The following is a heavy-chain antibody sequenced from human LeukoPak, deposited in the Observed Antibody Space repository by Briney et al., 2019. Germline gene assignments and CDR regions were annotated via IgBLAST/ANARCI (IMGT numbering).Heavy chain of an antibody. J-gene: IGHJ4*02. V-gene: IGHV4-34*01. CDR2: INHSGST. CDR3: ASGYGGYAGY. CDR1: GFTFRSYA. D-gene: IGHD5-12*01. Sequence: GSLRLSCAASGFTFRSYAMSWVRQAPGKGLEWIGEINHSGSTNYNPSLKSRVTISVDTSKNQFSLKLSSVTAADTAVYYCASGYGGYAGYWGQGTLVTVSS.